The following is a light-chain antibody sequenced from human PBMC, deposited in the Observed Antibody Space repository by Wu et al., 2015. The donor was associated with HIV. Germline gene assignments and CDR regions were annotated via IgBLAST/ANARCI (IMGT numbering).Light chain of an antibody. CDR2: KAS. J-gene: IGKJ1*01. CDR3: QQYGSSFWT. V-gene: IGKV1-5*03. Sequence: DIQMTQSPSTLSASVGDRVTFTCRASQSVSNWLAWYQQKPGKAPKVLIYKASTLQVGVPSRFSGSGSGTEFTLTISRLEPEDFAVYYCQQYGSSFWTFGQGTKVEIK. CDR1: QSVSNW.